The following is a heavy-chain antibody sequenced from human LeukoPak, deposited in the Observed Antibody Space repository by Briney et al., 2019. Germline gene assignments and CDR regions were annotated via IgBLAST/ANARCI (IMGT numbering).Heavy chain of an antibody. Sequence: SETLSFTCTVSGGAISYYYWSWIRQPPGKGLEWIGYIYYSGSTNYNPSLKSRVTMSVDTSNQFSLKLSSVTAADTALYYCARGLRFLEWSHDAFDIWGQGTAVTVSS. J-gene: IGHJ3*02. CDR1: GGAISYYY. D-gene: IGHD3-3*01. V-gene: IGHV4-59*01. CDR3: ARGLRFLEWSHDAFDI. CDR2: IYYSGST.